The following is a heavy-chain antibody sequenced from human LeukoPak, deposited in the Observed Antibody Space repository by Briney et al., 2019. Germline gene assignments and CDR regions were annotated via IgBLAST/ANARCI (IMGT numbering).Heavy chain of an antibody. V-gene: IGHV4-39*07. CDR1: GGSISSSSYY. CDR3: ARVPWTGYSSSYGAFDI. D-gene: IGHD6-13*01. Sequence: SETLSLTCTVSGGSISSSSYYWGWIRQPPGKGLEWIGSIYYSGSTNYNPSLKSRVTISVDTSKNQFSLKLSSVTAADTAVYYCARVPWTGYSSSYGAFDIWGQGTMVTVSS. CDR2: IYYSGST. J-gene: IGHJ3*02.